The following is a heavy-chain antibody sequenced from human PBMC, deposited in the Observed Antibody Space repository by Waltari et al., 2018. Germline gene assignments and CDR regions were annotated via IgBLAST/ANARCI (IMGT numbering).Heavy chain of an antibody. CDR3: AGDRAIGLFFDY. J-gene: IGHJ4*02. CDR1: GDSIRGNYW. Sequence: QVQLPETGQGLVKPSGTLSVTCAVFGDSIRGNYWWSWVRQSPEKGLEWIGQVHHSGKTHYNPSLQSRVTISVDKPKNQFSLNLNSVTAADTAVYYCAGDRAIGLFFDYWGRGTLVTVSS. V-gene: IGHV4-4*02. D-gene: IGHD2-2*01. CDR2: VHHSGKT.